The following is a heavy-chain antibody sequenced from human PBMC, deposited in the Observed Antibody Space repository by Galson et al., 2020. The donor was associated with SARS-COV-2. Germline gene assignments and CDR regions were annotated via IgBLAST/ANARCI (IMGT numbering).Heavy chain of an antibody. J-gene: IGHJ4*02. V-gene: IGHV3-49*04. CDR3: TRGQAYYYDSSGPETYYFDY. CDR2: IRSKAYGGTT. CDR1: GFTFGDYA. D-gene: IGHD3-22*01. Sequence: TGGSLRLSCTASGFTFGDYAMSWVRQAPGKGLEWVGFIRSKAYGGTTEYAASVKGRFTISRDDSKSIAYLQMNSLKTEDTAVYYCTRGQAYYYDSSGPETYYFDYWGQGTLVTVSS.